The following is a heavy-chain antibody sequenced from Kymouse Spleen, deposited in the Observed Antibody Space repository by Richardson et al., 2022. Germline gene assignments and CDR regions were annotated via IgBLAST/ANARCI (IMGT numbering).Heavy chain of an antibody. J-gene: IGHJ6*02. Sequence: QVQLVESGGGVVQPGRSLRLSCAASGFTFSSYGMHWVRQAPGKGLEWVAVIWYDGSNKYYADSVKGRFTISRDNSKNTLYLQMNSLRAEDTAVYYCARPYCSSTSCVGGYYYYYGMDVWGQGTTVTVSS. CDR1: GFTFSSYG. CDR3: ARPYCSSTSCVGGYYYYYGMDV. CDR2: IWYDGSNK. V-gene: IGHV3-33*01. D-gene: IGHD2-2*02.